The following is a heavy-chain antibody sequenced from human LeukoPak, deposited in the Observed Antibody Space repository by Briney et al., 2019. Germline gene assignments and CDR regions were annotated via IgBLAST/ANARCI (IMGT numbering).Heavy chain of an antibody. CDR1: GFTFSSYS. D-gene: IGHD2-8*01. CDR2: ISSSSSYL. V-gene: IGHV3-21*04. CDR3: ARAGVWAFDF. Sequence: PGGSLGLSCAASGFTFSSYSMNWVRQAPGKGLEWVSSISSSSSYLYSADSLKGRFTTSRDNAKNSLYLQMNSLRAEDTALYYCARAGVWAFDFWGQGTMVTVSS. J-gene: IGHJ3*01.